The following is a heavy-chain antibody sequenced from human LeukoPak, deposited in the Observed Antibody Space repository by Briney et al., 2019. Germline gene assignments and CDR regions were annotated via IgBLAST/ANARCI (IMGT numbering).Heavy chain of an antibody. D-gene: IGHD3-10*01. CDR3: ARGKNFHGSGRYYNKASYGMDV. CDR1: GGSFSGYY. J-gene: IGHJ6*02. V-gene: IGHV4-34*01. Sequence: SETLSLTCAVYGGSFSGYYWSWIRQPPGKGLEWIGEINHSGSTNYNPSLKSRVTISVDTSKNQFSLKLSSVTAADTAVYYCARGKNFHGSGRYYNKASYGMDVWGQGTTVTVSS. CDR2: INHSGST.